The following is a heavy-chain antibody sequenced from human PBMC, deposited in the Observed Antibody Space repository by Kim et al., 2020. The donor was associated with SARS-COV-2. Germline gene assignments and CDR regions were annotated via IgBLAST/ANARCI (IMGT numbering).Heavy chain of an antibody. CDR2: ISAYNGNT. CDR3: ARDLGRGVLRFLEWLFPFDP. D-gene: IGHD3-3*01. J-gene: IGHJ5*02. Sequence: ASVKVSCKASGYTFTSYGISWVRQAPGQGLEWMGWISAYNGNTNYAQKLQGRVTMTTDTSTSTAYMELRSLRSDDTAVHYCARDLGRGVLRFLEWLFPFDPWGQGTLVTVSS. CDR1: GYTFTSYG. V-gene: IGHV1-18*01.